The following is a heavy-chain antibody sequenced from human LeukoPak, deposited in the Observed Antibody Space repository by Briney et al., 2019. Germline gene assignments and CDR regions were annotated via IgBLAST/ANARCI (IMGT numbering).Heavy chain of an antibody. J-gene: IGHJ5*02. CDR3: AREYVIVVRGVMTWFDP. V-gene: IGHV1-18*01. Sequence: GASVKVSCKASGYPFTSYGISWVRQAPGQGLECMGWISAYNGNTNYAQKLQGRVTMTTDTSTSTAYMELRSLRSDDTAVYYCAREYVIVVRGVMTWFDPWGQGTLVTVSS. CDR1: GYPFTSYG. CDR2: ISAYNGNT. D-gene: IGHD3-10*01.